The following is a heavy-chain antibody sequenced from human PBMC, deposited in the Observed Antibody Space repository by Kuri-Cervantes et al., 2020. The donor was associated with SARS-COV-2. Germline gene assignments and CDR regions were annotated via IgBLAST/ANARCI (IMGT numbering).Heavy chain of an antibody. CDR2: ISSSSRYI. CDR3: AILGYCSSISCAPDAFDI. CDR1: GFTFSSYS. J-gene: IGHJ3*02. V-gene: IGHV3-21*01. D-gene: IGHD2-2*01. Sequence: GESLKISCAASGFTFSSYSMNWVRQAPGKGLEWVSSISSSSRYIYYADSVKGRFTISRDNAKNSLYLQMNSLSAEDTAVYYCAILGYCSSISCAPDAFDIWGQGTMVTVSS.